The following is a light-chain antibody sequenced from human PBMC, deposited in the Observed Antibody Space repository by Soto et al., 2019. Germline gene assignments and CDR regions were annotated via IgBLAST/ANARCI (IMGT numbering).Light chain of an antibody. Sequence: DIQMTQSPSTLAASVGDTVTMTCRSSSKWLAWYQKKPGKAPKLLIYSASTAESGVPSRFSGSGSGTDFSLTISSLQPEDYATYYCQQSFAIPRTFGQGTRLEIK. CDR1: SSKW. J-gene: IGKJ2*01. CDR2: SAS. V-gene: IGKV1-39*01. CDR3: QQSFAIPRT.